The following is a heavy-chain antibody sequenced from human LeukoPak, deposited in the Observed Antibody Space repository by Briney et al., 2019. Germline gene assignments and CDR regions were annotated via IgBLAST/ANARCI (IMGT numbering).Heavy chain of an antibody. D-gene: IGHD2-2*01. CDR2: IYYSGST. V-gene: IGHV4-39*07. CDR1: GGSISSSSYY. J-gene: IGHJ5*02. CDR3: ARDRSDIVVVPAAMRYWFDP. Sequence: SETLSLTCTVSGGSISSSSYYWGWIRQPPGKGLEWIGIIYYSGSTYYNPSLKSRVTISVDTSKNQFSLKLSSVTAADTAVYYCARDRSDIVVVPAAMRYWFDPWGQGTLVTVSS.